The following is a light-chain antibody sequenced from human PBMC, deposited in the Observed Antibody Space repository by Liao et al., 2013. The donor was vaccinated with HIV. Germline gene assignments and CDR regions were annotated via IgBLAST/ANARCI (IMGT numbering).Light chain of an antibody. J-gene: IGLJ1*01. CDR1: DIGSKS. Sequence: SYVLTQTPSVSVAPGKTARITCGGNDIGSKSVHWYQQKPGQAPVLVIYQDSKRPSGIPERFSGSNSGNTATLTISGTQAMDEADYYCQAWDSSTAGVFGTGTKVTVL. V-gene: IGLV3-21*01. CDR3: QAWDSSTAGV. CDR2: QDS.